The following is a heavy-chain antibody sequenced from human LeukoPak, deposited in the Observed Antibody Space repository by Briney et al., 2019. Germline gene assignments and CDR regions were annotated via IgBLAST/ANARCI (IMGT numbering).Heavy chain of an antibody. D-gene: IGHD3-16*01. Sequence: GRSLRLSCAASGFTFSSYAMHWVRQAPGKGLEWVAVISYDGSNKYYADSVKGRFTTSRDNSKNTLYLQMNSLRAEDTAVYYCARVWEHYFDYWGQGTLVTVSS. J-gene: IGHJ4*02. CDR3: ARVWEHYFDY. CDR1: GFTFSSYA. V-gene: IGHV3-30-3*01. CDR2: ISYDGSNK.